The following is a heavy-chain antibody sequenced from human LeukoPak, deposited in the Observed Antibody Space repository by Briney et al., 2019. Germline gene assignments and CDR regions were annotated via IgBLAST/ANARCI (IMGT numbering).Heavy chain of an antibody. Sequence: GGSLRLSCVASGFTFSSYTMHWVRQAPGKGLEWISYISSTSSPISYADSVKARFTISRDNSKNTLYLQMNSLRAEDTAVYYCAKTIFGVAHDAFDIWGQGTMVTVSS. D-gene: IGHD3-3*01. J-gene: IGHJ3*02. CDR3: AKTIFGVAHDAFDI. CDR2: ISSTSSPI. CDR1: GFTFSSYT. V-gene: IGHV3-48*01.